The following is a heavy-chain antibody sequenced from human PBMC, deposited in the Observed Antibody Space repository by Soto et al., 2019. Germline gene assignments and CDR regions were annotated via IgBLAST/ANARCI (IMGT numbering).Heavy chain of an antibody. CDR2: IIPIFGTA. CDR1: GGTFSSYA. V-gene: IGHV1-69*13. Sequence: SVKVSCKASGGTFSSYAISWVRQAPGQGLEWMGGIIPIFGTANYAQKFQGRVTITADESTSTAYMGLSSLRSEDTAVYYCARDRFSVDTAMVTGFSWFDPGGQGTLVTVSS. D-gene: IGHD5-18*01. CDR3: ARDRFSVDTAMVTGFSWFDP. J-gene: IGHJ5*02.